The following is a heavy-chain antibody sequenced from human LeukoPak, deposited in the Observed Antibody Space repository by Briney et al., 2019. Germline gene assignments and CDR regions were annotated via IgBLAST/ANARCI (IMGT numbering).Heavy chain of an antibody. J-gene: IGHJ4*02. CDR2: INSDGSTI. Sequence: GGSLRLSCAASGFSFSSYWMHWVRQAPGKALVWVSHINSDGSTIRYADSVKGRFTISRDNAKNTLYLQMNSLRAEDTAVYYCVRLVDSWDLGYWGQGTLVTVSS. CDR1: GFSFSSYW. CDR3: VRLVDSWDLGY. V-gene: IGHV3-74*01. D-gene: IGHD1-26*01.